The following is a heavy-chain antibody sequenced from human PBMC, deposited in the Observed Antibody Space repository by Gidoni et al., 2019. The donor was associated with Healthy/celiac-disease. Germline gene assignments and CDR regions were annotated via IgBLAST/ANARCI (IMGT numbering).Heavy chain of an antibody. V-gene: IGHV3-21*01. J-gene: IGHJ4*02. D-gene: IGHD2-8*01. CDR2: MSRSSSYI. CDR3: ARVGCTNGVCFLFDY. Sequence: EVQLVESGGGLVTPGGSLRLSCAASGFTFSSYSMNWVRQAPGKGLEWVSSMSRSSSYIYYADSVKGRFTISRYNAKNSLYLQMNSLRAEDTAVYYCARVGCTNGVCFLFDYWGQGTLVTVSS. CDR1: GFTFSSYS.